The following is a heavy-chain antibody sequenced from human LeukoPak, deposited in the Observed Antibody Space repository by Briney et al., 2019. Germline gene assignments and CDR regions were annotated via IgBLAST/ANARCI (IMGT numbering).Heavy chain of an antibody. V-gene: IGHV1-46*01. J-gene: IGHJ6*02. CDR2: IIPSGGDT. Sequence: ASVKVSCKASGYTFTNYYIHWVRQAPGQGLEWMGVIIPSGGDTAYAQRFQGRVTMTRDMSASTVYMELTSLRSEDTAVYYCARVTMLRGVIGTNGMDIWGQGTTVTVSS. CDR1: GYTFTNYY. CDR3: ARVTMLRGVIGTNGMDI. D-gene: IGHD3-10*01.